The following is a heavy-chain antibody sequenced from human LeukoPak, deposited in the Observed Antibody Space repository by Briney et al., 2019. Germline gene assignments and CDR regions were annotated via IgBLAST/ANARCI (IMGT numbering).Heavy chain of an antibody. CDR2: INYSGST. V-gene: IGHV4-34*01. CDR1: GGSFSGYY. CDR3: ARSNMVRGVRALDY. J-gene: IGHJ4*02. Sequence: SETLSLTCAVYGGSFSGYYWSWIRQPPGKGLEWIGEINYSGSTNYNPSLKSRVTISVDTSKNQFSLKLSSVTAADTAVYYCARSNMVRGVRALDYWGQGTLVTVSS. D-gene: IGHD3-10*01.